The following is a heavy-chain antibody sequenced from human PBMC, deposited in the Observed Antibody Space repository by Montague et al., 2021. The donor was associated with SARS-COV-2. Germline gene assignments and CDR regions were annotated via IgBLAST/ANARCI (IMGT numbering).Heavy chain of an antibody. CDR1: GGSISSYY. D-gene: IGHD3-10*02. Sequence: SETLSLTCTVSGGSISSYYWSWIRQPPGGGLQWIGYISYSGSTNYNPSLKSRVTISVDTSKNHFTLMLSSVTAADTAVYYCANCRRTKLLFGTLNYGMDVWGQGTTVTVSS. J-gene: IGHJ6*02. CDR3: ANCRRTKLLFGTLNYGMDV. CDR2: ISYSGST. V-gene: IGHV4-59*01.